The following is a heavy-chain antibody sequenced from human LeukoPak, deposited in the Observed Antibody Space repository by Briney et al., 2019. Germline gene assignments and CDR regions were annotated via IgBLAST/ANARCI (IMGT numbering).Heavy chain of an antibody. J-gene: IGHJ4*02. CDR1: GFSISGYW. D-gene: IGHD6-19*01. CDR3: ATGASAIYSSGVVFDY. CDR2: INSDGSST. V-gene: IGHV3-74*01. Sequence: PGGSLRLSCAASGFSISGYWMHWVRQAPGKGLVWVSRINSDGSSTNYADSMKGRFTISRDNAKNTVYLQLNSLRAEDTAFYYCATGASAIYSSGVVFDYWGQGTLVTVSS.